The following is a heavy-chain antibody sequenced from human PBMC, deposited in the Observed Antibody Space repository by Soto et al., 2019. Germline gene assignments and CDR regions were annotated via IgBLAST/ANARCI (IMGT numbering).Heavy chain of an antibody. Sequence: QVQLVESGGGVVQPGRSLRLSCAASGFTFSSYGMHWVRQAPGKGLEWVAVISYDGSNKYYADSVKGRFTISRDNSKNTLYLQMNSLRAEDTAVYYCAKISLGGVSGDPPEDYWGQGTLVTVSS. J-gene: IGHJ4*02. CDR3: AKISLGGVSGDPPEDY. CDR1: GFTFSSYG. V-gene: IGHV3-30*18. CDR2: ISYDGSNK. D-gene: IGHD3-3*01.